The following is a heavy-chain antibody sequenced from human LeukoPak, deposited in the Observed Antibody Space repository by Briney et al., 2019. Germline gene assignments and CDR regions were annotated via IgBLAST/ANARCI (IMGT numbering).Heavy chain of an antibody. Sequence: PSETLSLTCTVSGGSISISSYYWGWIRQPPGKVLEWIGSIYYSGSTYYNPSLKSRVTISVDTSNNQFSLKLSSVTAADTAVYYCARHDSDFWSGYASTFDYWGQGTLVTVSS. CDR3: ARHDSDFWSGYASTFDY. CDR1: GGSISISSYY. V-gene: IGHV4-39*01. D-gene: IGHD3-3*01. J-gene: IGHJ4*02. CDR2: IYYSGST.